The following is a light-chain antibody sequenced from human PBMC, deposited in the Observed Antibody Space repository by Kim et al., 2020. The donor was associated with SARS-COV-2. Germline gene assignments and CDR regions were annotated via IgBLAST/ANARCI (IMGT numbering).Light chain of an antibody. CDR1: SLRSDY. V-gene: IGLV3-19*01. CDR3: LSRDSNNNVL. CDR2: GKN. J-gene: IGLJ2*01. Sequence: VALGQTVRITCQGDSLRSDYASWYQQKPGQAPILVIYGKNNRPSRIPDRFSGSSSGNTASLTIAGTQAGNEADYYCLSRDSNNNVLFGGGTQLTVL.